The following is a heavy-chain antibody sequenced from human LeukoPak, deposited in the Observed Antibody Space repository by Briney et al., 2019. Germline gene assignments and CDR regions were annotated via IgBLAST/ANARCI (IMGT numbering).Heavy chain of an antibody. CDR3: ATVGFRDNFDY. V-gene: IGHV1-2*02. CDR2: INPNSGGT. J-gene: IGHJ4*02. CDR1: GYTLSRYY. Sequence: ASVKVSCKASGYTLSRYYIHWVRQAPGQGLEWMGWINPNSGGTNYAQKFQGRVTMTRATSISTAYMELSRLRSDDTAVYYCATVGFRDNFDYWGQGTLVTVSS. D-gene: IGHD3-10*01.